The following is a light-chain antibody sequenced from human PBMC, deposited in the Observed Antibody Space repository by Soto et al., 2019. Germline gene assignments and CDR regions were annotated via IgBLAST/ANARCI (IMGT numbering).Light chain of an antibody. J-gene: IGKJ5*01. CDR3: QQYNTWPPIT. V-gene: IGKV3-15*01. Sequence: EIVMTQSPATLSVSPGERATLSCRASQSVRSYLAWYQQKPGQAPRLLIYGASTRATGIPARFSGSGSGTEFTLTISSLQSEDFAVYYCQQYNTWPPITFGQGTRLEIK. CDR2: GAS. CDR1: QSVRSY.